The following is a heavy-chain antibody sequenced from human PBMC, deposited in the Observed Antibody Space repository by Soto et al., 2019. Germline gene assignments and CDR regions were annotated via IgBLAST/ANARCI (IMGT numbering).Heavy chain of an antibody. CDR2: IYHSGST. CDR3: AREGDYGLVDAFDI. V-gene: IGHV4-30-2*01. D-gene: IGHD4-17*01. CDR1: GGSISSGGYS. J-gene: IGHJ3*02. Sequence: SETLSLTCAVSGGSISSGGYSWSWIRQPPGKGLEWIGYIYHSGSTYYNPSLKSRVTISVDRSKNQFSLKLSSVTAADTAVYYCAREGDYGLVDAFDIWGQGTMVT.